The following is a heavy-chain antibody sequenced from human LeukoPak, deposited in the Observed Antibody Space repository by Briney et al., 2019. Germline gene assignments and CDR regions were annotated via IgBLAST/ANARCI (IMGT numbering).Heavy chain of an antibody. J-gene: IGHJ6*03. V-gene: IGHV1-2*06. D-gene: IGHD3-10*01. CDR1: GYTFTGYY. CDR3: ARYDGSGSYFDYYYMDV. Sequence: ASVKVSCKASGYTFTGYYMHWVRQAPGQGLEWMGRINPNSGGTNYAQKFQGRVTMTRDTSISTAYMELSRLRSDDTAVYYCARYDGSGSYFDYYYMDVWGKGTTVTVSS. CDR2: INPNSGGT.